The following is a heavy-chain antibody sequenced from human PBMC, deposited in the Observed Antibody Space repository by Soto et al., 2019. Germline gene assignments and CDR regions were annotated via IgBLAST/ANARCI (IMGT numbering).Heavy chain of an antibody. CDR2: ISAHNDNT. CDR1: GYTFTSYG. J-gene: IGHJ4*02. D-gene: IGHD1-1*01. V-gene: IGHV1-18*01. Sequence: QVHLVQSGAEVKKPGASVKVSCKCSGYTFTSYGITWVRQAPGQGLEWMGCISAHNDNTDYAQKLQGRVTVTRDTSTSTAYMELRSLRSDDTAVYYCARGRYGDYWGQGALVTVSS. CDR3: ARGRYGDY.